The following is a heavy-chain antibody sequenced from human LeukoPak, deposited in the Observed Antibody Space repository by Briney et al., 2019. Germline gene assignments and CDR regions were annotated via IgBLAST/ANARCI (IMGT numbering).Heavy chain of an antibody. J-gene: IGHJ4*02. D-gene: IGHD3-16*01. CDR2: ISSSGGTI. V-gene: IGHV3-48*04. CDR3: ARAMSTFGGVRNYFDS. CDR1: GFIFSDYS. Sequence: GGSLRLSCAASGFIFSDYSMNWVRQAPGKGLEWVSSISSSGGTIYYADSVNGRFRISRDNAKSSLDLEMNSLRAEDTAVYYCARAMSTFGGVRNYFDSWGQGTLVTVSS.